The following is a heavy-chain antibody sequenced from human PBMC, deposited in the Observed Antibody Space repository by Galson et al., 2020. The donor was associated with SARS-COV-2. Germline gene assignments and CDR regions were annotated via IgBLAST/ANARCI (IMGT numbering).Heavy chain of an antibody. D-gene: IGHD3-16*02. CDR3: AKHPENYDYVWGSYLQYYFDY. J-gene: IGHJ4*02. V-gene: IGHV3-23*01. Sequence: GESLKTSCAASGFTFSSYAMSWVRQAPGKGLEWVSAISGSGGSTYYADSVKGRFTISRDNSKNTLYLQMNSLRAEDTAVYYCAKHPENYDYVWGSYLQYYFDYWGQGTLVT. CDR2: ISGSGGST. CDR1: GFTFSSYA.